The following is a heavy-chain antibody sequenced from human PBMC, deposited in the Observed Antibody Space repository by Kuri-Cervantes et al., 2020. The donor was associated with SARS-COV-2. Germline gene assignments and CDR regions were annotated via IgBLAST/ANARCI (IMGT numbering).Heavy chain of an antibody. CDR2: ISWNSGSI. D-gene: IGHD3-22*01. Sequence: SLKISCEASGFTFDDYAMHWVRQAPGKGLEWVSGISWNSGSIGYVDSVKGRFTISRDNAKNSLYLQMNSLRAEDTAVYYCARDSGYYDSDYWGQGTLVTVSS. V-gene: IGHV3-9*01. CDR1: GFTFDDYA. J-gene: IGHJ4*02. CDR3: ARDSGYYDSDY.